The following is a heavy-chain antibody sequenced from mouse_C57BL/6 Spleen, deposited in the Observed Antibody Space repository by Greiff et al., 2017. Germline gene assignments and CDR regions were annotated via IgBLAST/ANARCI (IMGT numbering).Heavy chain of an antibody. CDR1: GFNIKNTY. CDR3: AIIYYYGSRSAMDY. Sequence: EVQLQQSVAELVRPGASVKLSCTASGFNIKNTYMHWVKQRPEQGLEWIGRIDPANGNTKYAPKFPGKAPITADTSSTTAYLQISSLTSEDTAIYYCAIIYYYGSRSAMDYWGQGTSVTVSS. D-gene: IGHD1-1*01. CDR2: IDPANGNT. V-gene: IGHV14-3*01. J-gene: IGHJ4*01.